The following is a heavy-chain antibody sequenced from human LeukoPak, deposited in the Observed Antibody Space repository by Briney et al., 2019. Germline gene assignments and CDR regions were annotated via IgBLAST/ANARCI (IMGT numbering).Heavy chain of an antibody. J-gene: IGHJ4*02. D-gene: IGHD3-3*01. CDR3: ARDPEGHGYYFDY. CDR2: IHTSGST. V-gene: IGHV4-4*07. CDR1: GGSTSNYF. Sequence: SETLYLTCTVSGGSTSNYFCTWLRQSAGKGLEWIGRIHTSGSTNYNPPLKSPVSMSVDTSKSQFSPKLSSVTAADTAVYYCARDPEGHGYYFDYWGQGALVTVSS.